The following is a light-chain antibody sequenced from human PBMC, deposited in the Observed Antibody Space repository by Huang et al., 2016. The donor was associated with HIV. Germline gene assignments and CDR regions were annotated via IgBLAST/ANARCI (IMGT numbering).Light chain of an antibody. CDR3: QQYDNLPFT. CDR2: DAS. V-gene: IGKV1-33*01. J-gene: IGKJ2*01. Sequence: DIQMTQSPSSLSASVGDRVTITCQASQDISNYLNWYQQKPGKAPKLLIYDASNLETGVQSRFSGSGSGTDFTFTISRLQPEDIATYYCQQYDNLPFTFGQGTKLEIK. CDR1: QDISNY.